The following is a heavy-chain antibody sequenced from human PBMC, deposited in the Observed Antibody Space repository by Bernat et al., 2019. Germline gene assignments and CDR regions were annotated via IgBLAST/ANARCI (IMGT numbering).Heavy chain of an antibody. Sequence: EVQLVESGGGVVQPGGSLRLSCAASGFTFDDYAMHWVRQAPGKGLEWVSLISGDGGSTYYADSVKGRFTISRDNSKNTLYLQMNSLRAEDTAVYYCARVSVAYGGNSPGDYWGQGTLVTVSS. CDR3: ARVSVAYGGNSPGDY. D-gene: IGHD4-23*01. V-gene: IGHV3-43*02. CDR2: ISGDGGST. J-gene: IGHJ4*02. CDR1: GFTFDDYA.